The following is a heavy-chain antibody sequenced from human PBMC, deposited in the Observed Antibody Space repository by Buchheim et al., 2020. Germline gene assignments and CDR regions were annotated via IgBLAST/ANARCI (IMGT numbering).Heavy chain of an antibody. D-gene: IGHD3-3*01. CDR3: ARRVYDRFLKSNYGMDV. J-gene: IGHJ6*02. CDR2: IYYSGST. Sequence: QLQLQESGPGLVKPSETLSLTCTVSGGSISSSSYYWGWNRQPPGKGLEWIGSIYYSGSTYYNPSLKSRVTISVDTSKNQFSLKLSSVTAADTAVYYCARRVYDRFLKSNYGMDVWGQGTT. CDR1: GGSISSSSYY. V-gene: IGHV4-39*01.